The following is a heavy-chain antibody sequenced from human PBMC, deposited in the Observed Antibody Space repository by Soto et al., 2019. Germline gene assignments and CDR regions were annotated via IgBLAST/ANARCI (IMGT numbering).Heavy chain of an antibody. V-gene: IGHV1-46*01. D-gene: IGHD2-21*02. CDR3: ARGGHVVVVTAALYY. Sequence: QVQLMQSGAEVKKPGASVKVSCKASGDTFTDYYIYWVRQAPGQGLEWMGTVNPSGGHTTYAQHFLGRVTMTRDTSTSTLYMELTSLTSDDTAIYYCARGGHVVVVTAALYYWGQGTLVTVSS. CDR2: VNPSGGHT. J-gene: IGHJ4*02. CDR1: GDTFTDYY.